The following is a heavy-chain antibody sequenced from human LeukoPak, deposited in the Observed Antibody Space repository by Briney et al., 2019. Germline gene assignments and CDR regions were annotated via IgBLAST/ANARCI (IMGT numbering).Heavy chain of an antibody. V-gene: IGHV3-74*01. CDR1: GFTVSSDL. CDR3: VSFYETY. Sequence: GGSLRLSCVVSGFTVSSDLMNWVRQAPGKGLVWVSHINSDGSWTSYADSVKGRFTISKDNAKNTVYLQMNSLRAEDTAVYYCVSFYETYWGRGTLVTVSS. CDR2: INSDGSWT. J-gene: IGHJ4*02. D-gene: IGHD2/OR15-2a*01.